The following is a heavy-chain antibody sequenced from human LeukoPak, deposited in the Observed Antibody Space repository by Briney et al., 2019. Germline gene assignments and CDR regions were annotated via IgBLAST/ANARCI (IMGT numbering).Heavy chain of an antibody. CDR3: ARGWITAMVFDY. D-gene: IGHD5-18*01. Sequence: AGGSLRLSCAASGFTFSSYSMNWVRQAPGKGLEWVSSISSSSSYIYYADSVKGRFTISRDNAKNSLYLQMNSLRAEDTAVYYCARGWITAMVFDYWGQGTLVTVSS. CDR1: GFTFSSYS. J-gene: IGHJ4*02. CDR2: ISSSSSYI. V-gene: IGHV3-21*01.